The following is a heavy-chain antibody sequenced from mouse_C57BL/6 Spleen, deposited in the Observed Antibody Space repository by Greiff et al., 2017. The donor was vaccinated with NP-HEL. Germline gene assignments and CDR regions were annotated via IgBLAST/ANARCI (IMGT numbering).Heavy chain of an antibody. J-gene: IGHJ4*01. V-gene: IGHV1-72*01. CDR2: IDPNSGGT. D-gene: IGHD1-1*01. Sequence: QQSCKASGYTFTSYWMHWVKQRPGRGLEWIGRIDPNSGGTKYNEKFKSKATLTVDKPSSTAYMQLSSLTSEDSAVYYCAREGIYYGSSYVGNAMDYWGQGTSVTVSS. CDR1: GYTFTSYW. CDR3: AREGIYYGSSYVGNAMDY.